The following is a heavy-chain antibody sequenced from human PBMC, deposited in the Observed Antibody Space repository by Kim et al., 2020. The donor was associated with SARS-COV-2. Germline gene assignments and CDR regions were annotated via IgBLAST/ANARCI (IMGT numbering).Heavy chain of an antibody. J-gene: IGHJ4*02. D-gene: IGHD1-26*01. Sequence: SETLSLTCTVSGGSISSGSYYWSWIRQPAGKGLEWIGRIYTSGSTNYNPSLKSRVTISVDTSKNQFSLKLSSVTAADTAVYYCASSPREGIVGARFDYWGQGTLVTVSS. V-gene: IGHV4-61*02. CDR1: GGSISSGSYY. CDR3: ASSPREGIVGARFDY. CDR2: IYTSGST.